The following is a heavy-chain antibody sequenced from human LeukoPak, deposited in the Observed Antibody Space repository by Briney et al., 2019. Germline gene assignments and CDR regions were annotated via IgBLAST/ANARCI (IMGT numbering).Heavy chain of an antibody. Sequence: GGSLRLSCAASGFTVSSNYMSWVRQAPGKGLEWVSVIYSGGSTYYAYSVKGRFTISRDNSKNTLYLQMNSLRAEDTAVYYCARDNRKLRYFDWLLKGGAFDIWGQGTMVTVSS. CDR3: ARDNRKLRYFDWLLKGGAFDI. CDR1: GFTVSSNY. J-gene: IGHJ3*02. V-gene: IGHV3-66*01. CDR2: IYSGGST. D-gene: IGHD3-9*01.